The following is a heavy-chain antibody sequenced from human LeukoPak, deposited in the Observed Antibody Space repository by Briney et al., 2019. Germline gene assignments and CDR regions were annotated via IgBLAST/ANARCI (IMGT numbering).Heavy chain of an antibody. Sequence: SETLSLACAVYGGSFSGYYWSWIRQPPGKGLEWIGEINHSGSTNYNPSLKSRVTISVDTSKNQFSLKLSSVTAADTAVYYCARGRSWNETFDYWGQGTLVTVSS. CDR3: ARGRSWNETFDY. V-gene: IGHV4-34*01. J-gene: IGHJ4*02. CDR1: GGSFSGYY. CDR2: INHSGST. D-gene: IGHD1-1*01.